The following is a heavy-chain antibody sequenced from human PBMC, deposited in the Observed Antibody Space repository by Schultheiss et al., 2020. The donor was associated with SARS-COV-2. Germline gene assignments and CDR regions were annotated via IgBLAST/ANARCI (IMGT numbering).Heavy chain of an antibody. CDR1: EFIFSSYW. V-gene: IGHV3-74*01. CDR2: INSDGSST. J-gene: IGHJ6*02. D-gene: IGHD6-19*01. Sequence: GGSLRLSCAASEFIFSSYWMHWVRQAPGKGLVWVSRINSDGSSTSYADSVKGRFTISRDNAKNTLYLQMNSLRAEDTAVYYCARYSSGWYSNYYYYGMDVWGQGTTVTVSS. CDR3: ARYSSGWYSNYYYYGMDV.